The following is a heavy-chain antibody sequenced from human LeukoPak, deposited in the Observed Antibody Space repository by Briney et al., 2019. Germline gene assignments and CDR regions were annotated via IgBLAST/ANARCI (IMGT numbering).Heavy chain of an antibody. CDR1: GGSINSSSYY. V-gene: IGHV4-39*01. CDR3: AGFGELPGVDY. D-gene: IGHD3-10*01. J-gene: IGHJ4*02. CDR2: IYYSGST. Sequence: PSETLSLTCTVSGGSINSSSYYWGWIRQPPGKGLEWIGSIYYSGSTYYNPSLKSRVTISVDTSKNQFSLKLSSVTAADTAVYYCAGFGELPGVDYWGQGTLVTVSS.